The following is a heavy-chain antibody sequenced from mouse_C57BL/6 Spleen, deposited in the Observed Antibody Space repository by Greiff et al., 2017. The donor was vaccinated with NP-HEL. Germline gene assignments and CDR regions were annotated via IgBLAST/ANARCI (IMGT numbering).Heavy chain of an antibody. CDR1: GYAFSSSW. J-gene: IGHJ1*03. D-gene: IGHD1-1*01. CDR3: AIRAYGSSYWYFDV. CDR2: IYPGDGDT. V-gene: IGHV1-82*01. Sequence: VQRVESGPELVKPGASVKISCKASGYAFSSSWMNWVKQRPGKGLEWIGRIYPGDGDTNYNGKFKGKATLTADKSSSTAYMQLSSLTSEDSAVYFCAIRAYGSSYWYFDVWGTGTTVTVSS.